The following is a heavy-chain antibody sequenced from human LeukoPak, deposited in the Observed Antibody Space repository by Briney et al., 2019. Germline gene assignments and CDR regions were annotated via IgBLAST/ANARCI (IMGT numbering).Heavy chain of an antibody. CDR3: ARDWFHAIDY. D-gene: IGHD2/OR15-2a*01. J-gene: IGHJ4*02. CDR2: ISWNSGSI. CDR1: GFTFDDYA. Sequence: PGRSLRLSCAASGFTFDDYAMHWVRQAPRKGLEWVSGISWNSGSIGYADSVKGRFTISRDNAKNSLYLQMNSLRAEDTAVYYCARDWFHAIDYWGQGTLVTVSS. V-gene: IGHV3-9*01.